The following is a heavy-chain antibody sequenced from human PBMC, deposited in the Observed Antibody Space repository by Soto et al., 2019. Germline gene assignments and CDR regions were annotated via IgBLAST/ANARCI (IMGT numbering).Heavy chain of an antibody. CDR1: GFTFSAYN. CDR2: ISAGSHFI. D-gene: IGHD3-16*01. Sequence: GSLRPSCAGSGFTFSAYNINWVRQAPGKGLEWVSSISAGSHFIYQPDSMKGRFTISRDDARNSVYLQMNSLTAEDTAFYYCARSPGVGVRGAYWGQGTLVTVSS. V-gene: IGHV3-21*01. CDR3: ARSPGVGVRGAY. J-gene: IGHJ4*02.